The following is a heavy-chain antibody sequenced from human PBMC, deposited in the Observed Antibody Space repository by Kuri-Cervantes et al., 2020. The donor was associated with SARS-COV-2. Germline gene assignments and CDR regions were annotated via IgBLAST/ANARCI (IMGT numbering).Heavy chain of an antibody. J-gene: IGHJ2*01. CDR1: GSTFSNNA. Sequence: GGSLRLSCTASGSTFSNNAMSWVRQAPGKGPEWVAGVSGSGFTTYYADSVKGRFTISRDNSKNTLYVQMNSLRAEDTAVYYCAKGDYVQNWYFDLWGRGTLVTVSS. CDR3: AKGDYVQNWYFDL. CDR2: VSGSGFTT. V-gene: IGHV3-23*01. D-gene: IGHD4-17*01.